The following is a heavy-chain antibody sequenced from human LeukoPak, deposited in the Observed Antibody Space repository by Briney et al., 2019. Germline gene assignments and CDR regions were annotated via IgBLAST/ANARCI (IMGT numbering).Heavy chain of an antibody. CDR1: GFASSSYE. CDR2: ISSSGSTI. Sequence: GGSLRLSCAASGFASSSYEMNWVRQAPGKGLEWVSYISSSGSTIYYADSVKGRFTISRDNAKNSLYLQMNSLRAEDTAVYYCAELGITMIGGVWGKGTTVTISS. V-gene: IGHV3-48*03. CDR3: AELGITMIGGV. D-gene: IGHD3-10*02. J-gene: IGHJ6*04.